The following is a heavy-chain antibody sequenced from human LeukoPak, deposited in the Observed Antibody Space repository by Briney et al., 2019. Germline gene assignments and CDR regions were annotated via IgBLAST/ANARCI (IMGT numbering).Heavy chain of an antibody. CDR3: ARGRTVGAFDI. D-gene: IGHD1-14*01. J-gene: IGHJ3*02. Sequence: GGSLRLSCAASGFTFSRYAMHWVRQAPGKGLEWVAVISYDGSNKYYADSVKGRFTISRDNSKNTLYLQMNSLRAEDTAVYYCARGRTVGAFDIWGQGTMVTVSS. V-gene: IGHV3-30-3*01. CDR2: ISYDGSNK. CDR1: GFTFSRYA.